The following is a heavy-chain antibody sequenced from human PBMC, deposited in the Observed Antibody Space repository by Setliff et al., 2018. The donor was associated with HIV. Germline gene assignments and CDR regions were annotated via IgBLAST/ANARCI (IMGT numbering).Heavy chain of an antibody. CDR1: GGTFSNYA. Sequence: SVKVSCKASGGTFSNYAISWVRQAPGQGLEWMGGIIPILDTAKYAQKFQGRVTITTDESTSTAYMELSSLRSEDTAVYYCARGGGAFDIWGQGTVVTVSS. J-gene: IGHJ3*02. CDR3: ARGGGAFDI. D-gene: IGHD2-15*01. V-gene: IGHV1-69*05. CDR2: IIPILDTA.